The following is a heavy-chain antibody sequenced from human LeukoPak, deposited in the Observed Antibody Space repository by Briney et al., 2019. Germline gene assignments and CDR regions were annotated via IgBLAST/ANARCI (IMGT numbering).Heavy chain of an antibody. V-gene: IGHV3-33*01. CDR1: GFTFSSYG. Sequence: GGSLRLSCAASGFTFSSYGMHWVRQAPGKGLEWVAVIWYDGSNKYYADSVKGRFTISGDNSKNTLYLQMNSLRAEDTAVYYCARDPLNYGDYPIYFDYWGQGTLVTVSS. J-gene: IGHJ4*02. CDR2: IWYDGSNK. D-gene: IGHD4-17*01. CDR3: ARDPLNYGDYPIYFDY.